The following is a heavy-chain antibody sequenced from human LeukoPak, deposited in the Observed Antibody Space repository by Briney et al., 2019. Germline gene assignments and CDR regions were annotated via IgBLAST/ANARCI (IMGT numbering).Heavy chain of an antibody. D-gene: IGHD3-10*01. CDR2: INHSGST. J-gene: IGHJ4*02. V-gene: IGHV4-39*07. Sequence: SETLSLTCTVSGGSISSSSYYWGWIRQPPGKGLEWIGEINHSGSTNYNPSLKSRVTISVDTSKNQFSLKLSSVTAADTAVYYCARGLMVRGPSDYWGQGTLVTVSS. CDR3: ARGLMVRGPSDY. CDR1: GGSISSSSYY.